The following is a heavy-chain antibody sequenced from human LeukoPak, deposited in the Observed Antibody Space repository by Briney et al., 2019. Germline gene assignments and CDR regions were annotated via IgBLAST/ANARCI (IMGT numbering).Heavy chain of an antibody. J-gene: IGHJ3*02. V-gene: IGHV3-21*01. CDR2: ISSSRSYI. Sequence: GGSLRLSCAASGFTFDDYGMNWVRQVPGKGLEWVSSISSSRSYIYYADSVKGRFTISRDNAKNSLYLQMNSLRAEDTAVYYCARDAFDIWGQGTMVTVSS. CDR1: GFTFDDYG. CDR3: ARDAFDI.